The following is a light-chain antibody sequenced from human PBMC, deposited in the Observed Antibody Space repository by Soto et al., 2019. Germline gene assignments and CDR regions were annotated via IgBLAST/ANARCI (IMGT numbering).Light chain of an antibody. Sequence: DIQMTQSPSSLSASVGDRVTITCRTRQSVSIYVNWYQQKPGKAPILLIYASSSLQSVVPARFSGSGSGTDFTLTISSLEPEDFATYYCQQSDSTPTFGQGTKVEIK. J-gene: IGKJ2*01. CDR2: ASS. CDR1: QSVSIY. CDR3: QQSDSTPT. V-gene: IGKV1-39*01.